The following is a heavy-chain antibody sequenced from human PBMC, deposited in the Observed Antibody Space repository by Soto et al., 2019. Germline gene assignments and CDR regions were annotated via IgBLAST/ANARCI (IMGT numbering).Heavy chain of an antibody. CDR1: GYSFTSYW. D-gene: IGHD4-4*01. J-gene: IGHJ6*02. CDR3: ARDMTTVTTYYYYGMDV. CDR2: IYPGDSDT. Sequence: PGESLKISCKGSGYSFTSYWIGWVRQMPGKGLEWMGIIYPGDSDTRYSPSFQGQVTISADKSISTAYLQWSSLKASDTAMYYCARDMTTVTTYYYYGMDVWGQGTTVTVSS. V-gene: IGHV5-51*01.